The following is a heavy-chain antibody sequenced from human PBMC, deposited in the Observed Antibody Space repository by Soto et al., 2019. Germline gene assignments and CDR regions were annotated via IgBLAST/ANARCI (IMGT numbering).Heavy chain of an antibody. CDR1: GGSFSGYY. CDR2: INHSGST. V-gene: IGHV4-34*01. Sequence: SVILSLTCAVYGGSFSGYYWSWIRQPPGKGLEWIGEINHSGSTNYNPSLKSRVTISVDTSKNQFSLKLSSVTAADTAVYYCARGTKQQLGRAEYFQHWGQGTLVTVSS. D-gene: IGHD6-13*01. CDR3: ARGTKQQLGRAEYFQH. J-gene: IGHJ1*01.